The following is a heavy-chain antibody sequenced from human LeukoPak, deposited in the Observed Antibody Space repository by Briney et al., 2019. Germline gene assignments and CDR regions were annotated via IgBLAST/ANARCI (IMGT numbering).Heavy chain of an antibody. D-gene: IGHD2-15*01. Sequence: PSQTLSLTCTVSGGSINSGGYYWSWIRQHPGKGLEWIGYIYYSGSTYYNPSLKSQVTISVDTSKNQFSLRLSSVTAADTAVYYCARADTPPYCSGGSCYSMVQYYFDYWGQGTLVTVSS. CDR1: GGSINSGGYY. V-gene: IGHV4-31*01. CDR3: ARADTPPYCSGGSCYSMVQYYFDY. CDR2: IYYSGST. J-gene: IGHJ4*02.